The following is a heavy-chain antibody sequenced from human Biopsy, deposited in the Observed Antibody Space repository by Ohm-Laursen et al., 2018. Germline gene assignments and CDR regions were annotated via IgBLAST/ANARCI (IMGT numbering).Heavy chain of an antibody. J-gene: IGHJ6*02. CDR3: AKDRYNYTPIGGFSMDV. V-gene: IGHV3-30*18. CDR1: GFTFNNYG. Sequence: SPRLPCTASGFTFNNYGMQWVRQAPGKGLEWVAFIFYDGSNTYYADSVKGRFTISRDNSRDTLYLQMSSLRAEDTAVYYCAKDRYNYTPIGGFSMDVWGQGTTVTVSS. D-gene: IGHD5-18*01. CDR2: IFYDGSNT.